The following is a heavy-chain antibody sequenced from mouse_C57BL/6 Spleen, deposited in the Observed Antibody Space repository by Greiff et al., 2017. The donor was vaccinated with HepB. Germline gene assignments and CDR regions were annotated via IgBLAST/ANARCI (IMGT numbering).Heavy chain of an antibody. CDR1: GFTFSDYG. J-gene: IGHJ1*03. CDR3: ARMAPTRYFDV. V-gene: IGHV5-17*01. CDR2: ISSGSSTI. Sequence: DVHLVESGGGLVKPGGSLKLSCAASGFTFSDYGMHWVRQAPEKGLEWVAYISSGSSTIYYADTVKGRFTISRDNAKNTLFLQMTSLRSEDTAMYYCARMAPTRYFDVWGTGTTVTVSS.